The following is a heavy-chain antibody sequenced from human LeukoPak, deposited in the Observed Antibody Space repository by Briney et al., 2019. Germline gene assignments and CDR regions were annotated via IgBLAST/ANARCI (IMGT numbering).Heavy chain of an antibody. J-gene: IGHJ4*02. V-gene: IGHV4-59*08. D-gene: IGHD6-6*01. Sequence: SETLSLTCAVYGGSFSGYYWSWIRQPPGKGLEWIGYICYSGSTNYNPSLKSRVTISVDTSKNQFSLKLSSVTAADTAVYYCARQGYSSSQDYWGQGTLVTVSS. CDR1: GGSFSGYY. CDR3: ARQGYSSSQDY. CDR2: ICYSGST.